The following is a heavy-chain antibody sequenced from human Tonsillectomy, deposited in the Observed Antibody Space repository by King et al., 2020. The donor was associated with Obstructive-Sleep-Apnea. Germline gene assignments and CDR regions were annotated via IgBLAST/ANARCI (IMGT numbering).Heavy chain of an antibody. V-gene: IGHV1-8*01. J-gene: IGHJ4*02. Sequence: VQLVESGAEVKKPGASVKVSCKASGYTFTSYDINWVRQATGQGLEWMGWMNPNSGNTGYAQKFQGRVTMTRNTSISTAYMELSSLRSEDTAVYYCARTPDTAMVVDYWGQGTLVTVSS. CDR1: GYTFTSYD. D-gene: IGHD5-18*01. CDR2: MNPNSGNT. CDR3: ARTPDTAMVVDY.